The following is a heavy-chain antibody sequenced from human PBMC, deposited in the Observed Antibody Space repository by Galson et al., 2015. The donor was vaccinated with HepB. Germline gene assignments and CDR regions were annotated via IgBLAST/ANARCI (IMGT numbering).Heavy chain of an antibody. J-gene: IGHJ6*02. CDR3: AKDGDCSGGSCHKPFCYYYGMDV. CDR1: GFTFSSYA. D-gene: IGHD2-15*01. Sequence: SLRLSCAASGFTFSSYAMSWVRQAPGKGLEWVSAISGSGGSTYYADSVKGRFTISRDNSKNTLYLQMNSLRAEDTAVYYCAKDGDCSGGSCHKPFCYYYGMDVWGQGTTVTVSS. CDR2: ISGSGGST. V-gene: IGHV3-23*01.